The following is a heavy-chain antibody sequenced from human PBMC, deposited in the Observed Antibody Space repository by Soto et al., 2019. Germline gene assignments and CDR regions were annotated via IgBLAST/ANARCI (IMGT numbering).Heavy chain of an antibody. J-gene: IGHJ3*01. CDR2: ISDGGEST. Sequence: EVQVLESGGDLVPPGGSPRLSCAASGFTFSDYALIWVRQAPGKGLEWVSGISDGGESTYYADSVKGRFTISRNDSKNTLYLHMTGLRAVDSALYYCANGSWPDLWGQGTLVTVSS. D-gene: IGHD6-25*01. V-gene: IGHV3-23*01. CDR3: ANGSWPDL. CDR1: GFTFSDYA.